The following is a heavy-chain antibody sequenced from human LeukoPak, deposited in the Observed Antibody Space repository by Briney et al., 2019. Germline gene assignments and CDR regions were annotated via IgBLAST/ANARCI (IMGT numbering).Heavy chain of an antibody. CDR2: IYYSGST. J-gene: IGHJ4*02. Sequence: SETLSLACTVSGGSITSYYWTWIRQPPGKGLEWIGSIYYSGSTNYNPSLKSRVTISVDTSKNQFSLKLSSVTAADTALYYCARENGYRYDYWGQGTLVTVSS. D-gene: IGHD5-18*01. CDR1: GGSITSYY. V-gene: IGHV4-59*01. CDR3: ARENGYRYDY.